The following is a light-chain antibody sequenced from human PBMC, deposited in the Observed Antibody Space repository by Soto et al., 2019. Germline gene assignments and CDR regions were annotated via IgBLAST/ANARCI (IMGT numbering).Light chain of an antibody. V-gene: IGKV1-39*01. J-gene: IGKJ1*01. CDR2: DAS. CDR1: QNIVTF. CDR3: QQSYSTPRT. Sequence: DIQMTQSPSSLSAPVGDRVTISCRASQNIVTFLNWYQQHPGKAPKLLIYDASTLQTGVPSRFSGSGSGTGFTLAISSLQPDDFAVYYCQQSYSTPRTFGQGTKVDIK.